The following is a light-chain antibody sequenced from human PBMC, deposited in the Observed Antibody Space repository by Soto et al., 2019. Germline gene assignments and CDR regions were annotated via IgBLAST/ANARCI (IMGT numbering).Light chain of an antibody. CDR1: QGIYW. V-gene: IGKV1D-12*01. CDR2: AAS. CDR3: QQANSVPLT. J-gene: IGKJ4*01. Sequence: DIQMTQSPSSVSASVGDRVTITCRASQGIYWLAWYQQKPGKAPKLVIYAASSLQSGVPSRFSGSGSGTDFTPTISSLQPEDFATYYCQQANSVPLTFGGGTKVEIK.